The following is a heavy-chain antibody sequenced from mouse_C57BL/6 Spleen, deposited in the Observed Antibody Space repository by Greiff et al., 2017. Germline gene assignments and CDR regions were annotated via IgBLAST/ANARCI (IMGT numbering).Heavy chain of an antibody. Sequence: VQLQQSGAELVKPGASVKLSCTASGFNITDYYMHWVKQRTEQGLEWIGRIDPEDGDTKYAPKFQGKAPITADTSSNTAYLQLSSLTSEDAAVYYCARAGQSTNVEAYWGQGTLVTVSA. D-gene: IGHD5-1*01. CDR3: ARAGQSTNVEAY. CDR1: GFNITDYY. CDR2: IDPEDGDT. V-gene: IGHV14-2*01. J-gene: IGHJ3*01.